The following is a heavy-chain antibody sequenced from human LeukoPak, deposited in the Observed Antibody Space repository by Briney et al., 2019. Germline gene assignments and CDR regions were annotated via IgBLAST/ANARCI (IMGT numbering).Heavy chain of an antibody. CDR3: ARIRTPKTVTYYFDY. J-gene: IGHJ4*02. D-gene: IGHD2-21*02. CDR2: ISSSSSTI. Sequence: GGSLRLSCAASGFTFSSYSMNWVRQAPGKGLEWVSYISSSSSTIYYADSVKGRFTISRDNAKNSLYLQMNSLRAEDTAVYYCARIRTPKTVTYYFDYWGQGALVTVSS. CDR1: GFTFSSYS. V-gene: IGHV3-48*01.